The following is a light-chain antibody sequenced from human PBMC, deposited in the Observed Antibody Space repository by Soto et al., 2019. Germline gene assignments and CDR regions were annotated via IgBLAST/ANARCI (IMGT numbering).Light chain of an antibody. CDR1: ISNVGSTY. V-gene: IGLV1-47*01. CDR3: AACDDTLSGDWV. CDR2: RDT. J-gene: IGLJ3*02. Sequence: QLVLSQPPSASGTPGQRVTISCSGSISNVGSTYVYWYQQLPGTAPKLLIYRDTQRPSGVPDRCSASKSGTSAYLAISGLRSEDEAVYYCAACDDTLSGDWVFGGGTKVTVL.